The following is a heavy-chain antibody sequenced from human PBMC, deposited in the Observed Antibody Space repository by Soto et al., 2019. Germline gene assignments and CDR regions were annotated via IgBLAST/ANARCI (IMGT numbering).Heavy chain of an antibody. J-gene: IGHJ6*02. D-gene: IGHD1-26*01. CDR1: GGSISSSNW. V-gene: IGHV4-4*02. CDR3: ARVSGSYYYGMDV. Sequence: QVQLQESGPGLVKPSGTLSLTCAVSGGSISSSNWWSWVRQPPGKGLEWIGEIYHSGSTNYNPSLKRRVPISIAXXPNPFSLKLSSVTAADTAVYYCARVSGSYYYGMDVWGQGITVTVSS. CDR2: IYHSGST.